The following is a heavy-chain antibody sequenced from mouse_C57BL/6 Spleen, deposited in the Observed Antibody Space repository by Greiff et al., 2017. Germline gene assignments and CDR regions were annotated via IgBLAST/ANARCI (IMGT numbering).Heavy chain of an antibody. D-gene: IGHD3-2*02. Sequence: QVQLKQPGAELVRPGSSVKLSCKASGYTFTSYWMHWVKQRPIQGLEWIGNIDPSDSETHYNQKFKDKATLTVDKSSSTAYMQLSSLTSEDSAVYYCARSRRQLTFDYWGQGTTLTVSS. J-gene: IGHJ2*01. V-gene: IGHV1-52*01. CDR3: ARSRRQLTFDY. CDR1: GYTFTSYW. CDR2: IDPSDSET.